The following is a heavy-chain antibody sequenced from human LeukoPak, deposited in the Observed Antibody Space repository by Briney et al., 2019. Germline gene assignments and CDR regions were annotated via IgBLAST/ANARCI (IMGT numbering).Heavy chain of an antibody. J-gene: IGHJ4*02. V-gene: IGHV5-51*01. Sequence: GESLKISCKGSGYSFSSYWIGWVRQMPGKGLEWMGFIYPGDSDTRYSPSFQGQVTISADKSISTAYLQWSSLKASDTAMYYCARRKAVAGTTKAYFDYWGQGTLVTVSS. D-gene: IGHD6-19*01. CDR3: ARRKAVAGTTKAYFDY. CDR2: IYPGDSDT. CDR1: GYSFSSYW.